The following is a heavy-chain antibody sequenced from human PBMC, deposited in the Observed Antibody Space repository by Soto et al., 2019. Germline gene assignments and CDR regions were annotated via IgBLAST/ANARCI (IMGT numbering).Heavy chain of an antibody. Sequence: GASVEVSCKASGGTFSSYAMSWVRQAPGQGLEWMGGIIPIFGTANYAQKFQGRATITADVSTSTAYMELSSLRSEDTAVYYCASLPQGSGYYYFDYWGQGTLVT. CDR3: ASLPQGSGYYYFDY. CDR1: GGTFSSYA. CDR2: IIPIFGTA. J-gene: IGHJ4*02. D-gene: IGHD3-22*01. V-gene: IGHV1-69*13.